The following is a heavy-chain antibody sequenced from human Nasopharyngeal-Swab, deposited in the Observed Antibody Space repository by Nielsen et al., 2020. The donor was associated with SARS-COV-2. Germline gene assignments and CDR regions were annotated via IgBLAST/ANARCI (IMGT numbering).Heavy chain of an antibody. CDR2: IKQDGSEK. Sequence: GGSLRPACAASAFTFSSYWMSWVRHATGKGLGWVANIKQDGSEKYYVDSVKGRFTISRDNAKNSLYLQMNSLRAEDTAVYYCTRHGDYGGNSGVDYWGQGTLVTVSS. V-gene: IGHV3-7*03. CDR1: AFTFSSYW. CDR3: TRHGDYGGNSGVDY. D-gene: IGHD4-23*01. J-gene: IGHJ4*02.